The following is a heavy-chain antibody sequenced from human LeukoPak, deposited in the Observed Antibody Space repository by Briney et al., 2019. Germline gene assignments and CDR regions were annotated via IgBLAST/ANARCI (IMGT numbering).Heavy chain of an antibody. V-gene: IGHV1-46*01. Sequence: ASVKVSCKASGYTFTSYYMHWVRQAPGQGLEWMGIINPSGGSTSYAQKFQGRVTMTRDTSTSTVYMELSSLRSEDTAVYYCARDHCSSTSCYYYYYMDVWGKGTTVTVSS. J-gene: IGHJ6*03. CDR3: ARDHCSSTSCYYYYYMDV. CDR2: INPSGGST. D-gene: IGHD2-2*01. CDR1: GYTFTSYY.